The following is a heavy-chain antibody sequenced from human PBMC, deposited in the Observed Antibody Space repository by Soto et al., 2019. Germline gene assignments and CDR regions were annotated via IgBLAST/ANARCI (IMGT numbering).Heavy chain of an antibody. CDR3: AKDVVVGATPGLGDYYYYYGMHV. J-gene: IGHJ6*02. D-gene: IGHD1-26*01. Sequence: PGGSLRLSCAASGFTFSSYGMHWVRQAPGKGLEGVAVISYDGSNKYYADSVKGRFTISRDNSKNTLYLQMNSLIAEDTAVYYCAKDVVVGATPGLGDYYYYYGMHVWGQGTTVTVSS. CDR2: ISYDGSNK. V-gene: IGHV3-30*18. CDR1: GFTFSSYG.